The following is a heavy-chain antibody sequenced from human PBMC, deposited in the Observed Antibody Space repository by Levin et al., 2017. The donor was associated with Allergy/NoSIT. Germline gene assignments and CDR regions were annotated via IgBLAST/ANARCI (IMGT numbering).Heavy chain of an antibody. Sequence: GGSLRLSCAASGFTSSDYYMIWIRQAPGKGLEWVSYISDSSTSTNYADSVKGRFTISRDNAKNSLYLQMNNLRDEDTAVYYCLRSPGNWYFDLWGRGTLVTVSS. D-gene: IGHD1-14*01. V-gene: IGHV3-11*03. CDR2: ISDSSTST. CDR1: GFTSSDYY. J-gene: IGHJ2*01. CDR3: LRSPGNWYFDL.